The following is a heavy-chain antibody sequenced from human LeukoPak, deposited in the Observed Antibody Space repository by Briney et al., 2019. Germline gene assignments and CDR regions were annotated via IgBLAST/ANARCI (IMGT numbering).Heavy chain of an antibody. CDR1: GFIFSNAW. CDR2: IKSKYDGGKT. CDR3: NTGGYYFDY. Sequence: GGSLRLSCAGSGFIFSNAWMNWVRQAPGKGLEWVGRIKSKYDGGKTDYAAHAKGRFTISRDDSKNTVYLQMNSLKTEDTAVYYCNTGGYYFDYWGQGTLVTVSS. V-gene: IGHV3-15*01. J-gene: IGHJ4*02.